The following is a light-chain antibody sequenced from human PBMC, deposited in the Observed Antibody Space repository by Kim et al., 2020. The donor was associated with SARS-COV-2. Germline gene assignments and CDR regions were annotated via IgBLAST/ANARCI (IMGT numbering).Light chain of an antibody. CDR3: QQSYSTPLT. CDR1: QSISSY. Sequence: DIQMTKSPSSLSASVGDRVTITCRASQSISSYLNWYQQKPGKAPKVLIYAASSFQSGVPSRFSGSGSGTDFTLTISSLQPEDFATYYCQQSYSTPLTFGGGTKVDIK. V-gene: IGKV1-39*01. CDR2: AAS. J-gene: IGKJ4*01.